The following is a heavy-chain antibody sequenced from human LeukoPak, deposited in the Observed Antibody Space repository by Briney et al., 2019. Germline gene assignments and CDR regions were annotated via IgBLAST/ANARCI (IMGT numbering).Heavy chain of an antibody. D-gene: IGHD3-10*01. CDR1: GYSISSGYY. Sequence: PSEPLSLTCAVSGYSISSGYYWGWIRQPPGKGLEWIGSIYHSGSTYYNPSLKSRVAISVDTSKNQFSLKLSSVTAADTAVYYCARRGAVTMVRGVSKYNWFDPWGQGTLVTVSS. V-gene: IGHV4-38-2*01. J-gene: IGHJ5*02. CDR2: IYHSGST. CDR3: ARRGAVTMVRGVSKYNWFDP.